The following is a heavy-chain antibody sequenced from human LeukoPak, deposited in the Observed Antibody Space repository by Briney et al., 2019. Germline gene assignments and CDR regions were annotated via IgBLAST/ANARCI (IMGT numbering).Heavy chain of an antibody. Sequence: GGSLRLSCAASGFTFSSYWMSWVRQAPGKGLEWVANIKQDGCEKYYVDSVKGRFTISRDNAKNSLYLQMNSLRAEDTAVYYCARDYYDSSGYLNYWGQGTLVTVSS. CDR3: ARDYYDSSGYLNY. V-gene: IGHV3-7*01. J-gene: IGHJ4*02. CDR2: IKQDGCEK. CDR1: GFTFSSYW. D-gene: IGHD3-22*01.